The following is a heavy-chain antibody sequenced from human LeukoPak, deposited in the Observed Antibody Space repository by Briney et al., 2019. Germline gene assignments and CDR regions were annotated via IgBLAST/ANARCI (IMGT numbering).Heavy chain of an antibody. CDR3: ATPGEYSSGWHDY. V-gene: IGHV4-59*08. CDR1: GGSISSYY. CDR2: IYYSGST. Sequence: PSETLSLTCTVSGGSISSYYWSWIRQPPGKGLEWIGYIYYSGSTNYNPSLKSRVTISVDTSKNQFSLKLSSVTAADTAVYYCATPGEYSSGWHDYWGQGTLVTVSS. D-gene: IGHD6-19*01. J-gene: IGHJ4*02.